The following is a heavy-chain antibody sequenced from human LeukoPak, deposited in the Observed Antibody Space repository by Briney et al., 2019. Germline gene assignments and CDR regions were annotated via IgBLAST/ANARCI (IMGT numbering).Heavy chain of an antibody. CDR1: GFTFSSYW. V-gene: IGHV3-74*01. J-gene: IGHJ4*02. D-gene: IGHD6-13*01. Sequence: GGSLRLSCAASGFTFSSYWMYWVRQAPGKGLVWVSGIKSDGSSTNYADSVKGRFTISRDNAKNTLYLQMNSLRAEDTAVYYCVRGDSSSWYFDYWGQGTLVTVSS. CDR2: IKSDGSST. CDR3: VRGDSSSWYFDY.